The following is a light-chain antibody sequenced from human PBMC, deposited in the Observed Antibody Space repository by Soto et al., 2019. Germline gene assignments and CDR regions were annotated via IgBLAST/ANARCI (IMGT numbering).Light chain of an antibody. CDR1: SSDVGGYKY. CDR2: GVS. CDR3: CSYAGGPEV. Sequence: QSALTEPRSVSGSPGQSVTILCNGTSSDVGGYKYVSWYQQKQGKAPTLIIYGVSRWPSGVPNRVSGSKSGNRASLSISGLQAEDEGDYYCCSYAGGPEVFGTGSKVTDL. V-gene: IGLV2-11*01. J-gene: IGLJ1*01.